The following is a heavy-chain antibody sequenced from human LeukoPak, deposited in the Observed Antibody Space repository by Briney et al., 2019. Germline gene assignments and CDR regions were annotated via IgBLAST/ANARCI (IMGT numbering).Heavy chain of an antibody. Sequence: SQTLSVTSAISGDSVFTNSASCEWIRQSPSRGLEWLGRTDYRYKWYNDYAVSVKSRITINPDTSKNQFSLQLNSVTPEDTAVYYCARAITTRYSSGWYSVDYWGQGTLVTVSS. V-gene: IGHV6-1*01. CDR2: TDYRYKWYN. D-gene: IGHD6-19*01. J-gene: IGHJ4*02. CDR1: GDSVFTNSAS. CDR3: ARAITTRYSSGWYSVDY.